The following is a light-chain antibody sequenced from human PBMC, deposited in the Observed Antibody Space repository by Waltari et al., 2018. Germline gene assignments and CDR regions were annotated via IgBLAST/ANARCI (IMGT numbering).Light chain of an antibody. Sequence: ETVVTQSPATLSVSPGERATLSCRTSQSIGSKLAWYQQQPCQAPRLLIYGASIRATGIPARFSGSGSETEFTLTISSLQSEDFAVYYCQQYNNWPPGTFGQGTKVEI. J-gene: IGKJ1*01. V-gene: IGKV3-15*01. CDR1: QSIGSK. CDR2: GAS. CDR3: QQYNNWPPGT.